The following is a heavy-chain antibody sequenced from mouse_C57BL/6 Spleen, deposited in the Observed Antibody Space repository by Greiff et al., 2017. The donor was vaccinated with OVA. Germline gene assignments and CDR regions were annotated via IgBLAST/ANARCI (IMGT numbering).Heavy chain of an antibody. CDR2: ISSGSSTI. V-gene: IGHV5-17*01. CDR3: ARGANWDWYFDV. CDR1: GFTFSDYG. J-gene: IGHJ1*03. D-gene: IGHD4-1*01. Sequence: EVKLMESGGGLVKPGGSLKLSCAASGFTFSDYGMHWVRQAPEKGLEWVAYISSGSSTIYYADTVKGRFTISRDNAKNTLFLQMTSLRSEDTAMYYCARGANWDWYFDVWGTGTTVTVSS.